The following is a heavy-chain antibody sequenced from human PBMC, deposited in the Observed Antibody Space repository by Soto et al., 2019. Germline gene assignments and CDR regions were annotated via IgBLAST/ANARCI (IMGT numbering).Heavy chain of an antibody. V-gene: IGHV1-2*02. Sequence: ASVKVSFKASGYTFTGYYMHWVRQAPGQGLEWMGWINPNSGGTNYAQKFQGRVTMTRDTSISTAYMELSRLRSDDTAVYYCARGGRQQLVRSHNNWFDPWGQGTLVTVSS. CDR1: GYTFTGYY. CDR2: INPNSGGT. CDR3: ARGGRQQLVRSHNNWFDP. D-gene: IGHD6-13*01. J-gene: IGHJ5*02.